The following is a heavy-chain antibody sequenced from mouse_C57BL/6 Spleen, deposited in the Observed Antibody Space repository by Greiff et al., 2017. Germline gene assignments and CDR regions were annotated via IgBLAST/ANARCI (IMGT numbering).Heavy chain of an antibody. CDR1: GYSFTGYY. CDR2: INPSTGGT. CDR3: ATYYSNYGWFAY. V-gene: IGHV1-42*01. D-gene: IGHD2-5*01. J-gene: IGHJ3*01. Sequence: VQLQQSGPELVKPGASVKISCKASGYSFTGYYMNWVKQSPEKSLEWIGEINPSTGGTTYNQKFKAKATLTVDKSSSTAYMQLKSLTSEDSAVYYCATYYSNYGWFAYWGQGTLVTVSA.